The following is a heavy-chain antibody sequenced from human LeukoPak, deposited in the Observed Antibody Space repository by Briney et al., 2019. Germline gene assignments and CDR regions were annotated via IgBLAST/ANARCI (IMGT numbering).Heavy chain of an antibody. CDR3: AREVRYRYFDY. J-gene: IGHJ4*02. CDR2: ISFDGSNK. Sequence: GRSLRLSCAASGFTFSSYAMHWVRQAPGKGLEWVAVISFDGSNKYYADSVEGRFTISRDNSRNTLHLQMNSLRAEDTAVYYCAREVRYRYFDYWGQGTLVTVSS. V-gene: IGHV3-30-3*01. CDR1: GFTFSSYA. D-gene: IGHD2-2*01.